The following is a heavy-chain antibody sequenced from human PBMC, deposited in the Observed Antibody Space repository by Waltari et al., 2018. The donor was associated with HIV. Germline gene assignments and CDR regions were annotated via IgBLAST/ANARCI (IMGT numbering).Heavy chain of an antibody. V-gene: IGHV1-3*01. CDR1: GYTFTSYA. CDR3: ARDYLPHTVPVRWYNWFDP. Sequence: QVQLVQSGAEVKKPGASVKVSCKASGYTFTSYATHCVRQAPGQRLEWMGWINAGNGNTKYSQKFQGRVTITRDTSASTAYMELSSLRSEDTAVYYCARDYLPHTVPVRWYNWFDPWGQGTLVTVSS. J-gene: IGHJ5*02. CDR2: INAGNGNT. D-gene: IGHD3-10*01.